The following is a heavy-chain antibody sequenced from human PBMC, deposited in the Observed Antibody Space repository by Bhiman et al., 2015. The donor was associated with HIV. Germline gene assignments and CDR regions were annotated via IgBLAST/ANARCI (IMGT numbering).Heavy chain of an antibody. Sequence: VQLVESGGGLVKPGGSLRLSCVGSGFTFSNAWMNWVRQAPGKGLEWVAVIWFDGSYKNYADSVKGRFTISRDNSKNTLSLQMNSLRAEDTAVYYCATYNGDYGSEYYGYWGQGTLVTVSS. V-gene: IGHV3-33*08. D-gene: IGHD4-17*01. CDR3: ATYNGDYGSEYYGY. CDR1: GFTFSNAW. J-gene: IGHJ4*02. CDR2: IWFDGSYK.